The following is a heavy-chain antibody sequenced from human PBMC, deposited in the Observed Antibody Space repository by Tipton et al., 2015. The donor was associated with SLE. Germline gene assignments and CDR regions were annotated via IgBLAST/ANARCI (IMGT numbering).Heavy chain of an antibody. CDR2: IYYSGST. D-gene: IGHD6-13*01. Sequence: TLSLTCTVSGGSISSYYWSWIRQPPGKGLEWIGYIYYSGSTNYNPSLKSRVTISVDTSKNQFSLKLSSVTAADTAVYYCARGRIAAAATNYYYYMDVWGKGTTVTVSS. CDR3: ARGRIAAAATNYYYYMDV. J-gene: IGHJ6*03. V-gene: IGHV4-59*12. CDR1: GGSISSYY.